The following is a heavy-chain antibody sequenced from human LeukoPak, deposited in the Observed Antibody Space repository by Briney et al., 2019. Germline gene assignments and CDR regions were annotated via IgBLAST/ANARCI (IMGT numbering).Heavy chain of an antibody. CDR3: ARDPQPYCGGDCYLTDAFDI. D-gene: IGHD2-21*02. CDR1: GYTLTSYY. CDR2: INPSGGST. J-gene: IGHJ3*02. V-gene: IGHV1-46*01. Sequence: ASVKVSCKASGYTLTSYYLHWVRQAPGQGLEWMAIINPSGGSTSHAQKFQGRVTMTRDTSASTVYMELSSLRSEDTAVYYCARDPQPYCGGDCYLTDAFDIWGQGTMVTVSS.